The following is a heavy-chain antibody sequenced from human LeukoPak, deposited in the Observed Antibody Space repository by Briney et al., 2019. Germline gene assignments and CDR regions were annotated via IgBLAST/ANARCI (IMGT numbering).Heavy chain of an antibody. V-gene: IGHV3-7*01. D-gene: IGHD5-12*01. CDR1: GFTFNSYW. J-gene: IGHJ4*02. CDR3: ARDSGHTGYDLLDY. Sequence: GGSLRLSCADSGFTFNSYWMGWVRQTPGKGLEWVANIKHDGSEKYYVDSVEGRFTISRDNAKNPLFLQMNSLRAEDTAVYYCARDSGHTGYDLLDYWGQGTLVTVSS. CDR2: IKHDGSEK.